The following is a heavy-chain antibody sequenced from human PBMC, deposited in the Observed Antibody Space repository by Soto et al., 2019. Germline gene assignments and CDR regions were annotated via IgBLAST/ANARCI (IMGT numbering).Heavy chain of an antibody. CDR2: MNPNSGNT. Sequence: ASVKVSCKASGYTFTSYDINWVRQATGQGLEWMGWMNPNSGNTGYAQKFQGRVTITRNTSTSTAYMELSSLRSEDTAVYYCAKSATVPAAIAYWGQGTLVPVSS. CDR1: GYTFTSYD. J-gene: IGHJ4*02. D-gene: IGHD2-2*02. V-gene: IGHV1-8*01. CDR3: AKSATVPAAIAY.